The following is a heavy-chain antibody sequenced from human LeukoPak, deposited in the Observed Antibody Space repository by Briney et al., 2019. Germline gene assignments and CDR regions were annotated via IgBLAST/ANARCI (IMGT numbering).Heavy chain of an antibody. CDR1: GGAFSGFY. V-gene: IGHV4-34*01. CDR3: ARRYSSGWYGY. CDR2: INHSGST. Sequence: KPSETLSPTCAVYGGAFSGFYWSWIRPPPGKGVEWIGEINHSGSTNYNPSLKSRVTISVDTSKNQFSLKLSSVTAADTAVYYCARRYSSGWYGYWGQGTLVTVSS. J-gene: IGHJ4*02. D-gene: IGHD6-19*01.